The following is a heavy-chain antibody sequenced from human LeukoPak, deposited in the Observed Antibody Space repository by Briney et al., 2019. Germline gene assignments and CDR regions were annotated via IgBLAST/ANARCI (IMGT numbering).Heavy chain of an antibody. D-gene: IGHD5-12*01. CDR1: GFTFSSYS. CDR2: ISSSSSYI. Sequence: GGSLRLSCAASGFTFSSYSVNWVRQAPGKGLEWVSSISSSSSYIYYADSVKGRFTISRDNAKNSLYLQMNSLRAEDTAVYYCARDALVATITRPTRWFDPWGQGTLVTVSS. CDR3: ARDALVATITRPTRWFDP. J-gene: IGHJ5*02. V-gene: IGHV3-21*01.